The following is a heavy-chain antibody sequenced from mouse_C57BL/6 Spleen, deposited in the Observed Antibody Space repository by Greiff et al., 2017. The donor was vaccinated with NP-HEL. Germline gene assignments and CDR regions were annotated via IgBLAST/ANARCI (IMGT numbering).Heavy chain of an antibody. CDR2: INPNNGDT. CDR3: ARGNWDEAMDY. CDR1: GYTFTDYN. Sequence: VQLQQSGPELVKPGASVKIPCKASGYTFTDYNMDWVKQSHGKSLEWIGDINPNNGDTNYNQKFKGKATLTADKSSSTAYMELRSLTSEDTAVYYCARGNWDEAMDYWGQGTSVTVSS. J-gene: IGHJ4*01. D-gene: IGHD4-1*01. V-gene: IGHV1-18*01.